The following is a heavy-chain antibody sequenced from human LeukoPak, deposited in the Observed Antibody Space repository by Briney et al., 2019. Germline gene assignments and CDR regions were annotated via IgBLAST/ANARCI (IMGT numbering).Heavy chain of an antibody. CDR1: GFTFNIYS. CDR3: AREHRGYGDS. D-gene: IGHD5-12*01. V-gene: IGHV3-21*01. J-gene: IGHJ4*02. Sequence: GGSLRLSCAASGFTFNIYSMNWVRQAPGKGLEWVSSISSSSNYIYYADSVKGRFTISRDNSKNTLYLQMNSLRAEDTAVYYCAREHRGYGDSWGQGTLVTVSS. CDR2: ISSSSNYI.